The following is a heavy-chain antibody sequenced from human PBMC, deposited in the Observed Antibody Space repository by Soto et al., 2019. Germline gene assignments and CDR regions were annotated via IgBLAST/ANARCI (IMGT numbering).Heavy chain of an antibody. J-gene: IGHJ6*02. CDR2: IYYSGST. V-gene: IGHV4-31*03. Sequence: SETLSLTCTVSGGSISSGGYYWSWIRQHPGKGLEWIGYIYYSGSTYYNPSLKSRVTISVDTSKNQFSLKLSSVTAADTAVYYCARDRRQQLVSYYYYGMDVWGQGTTVTVSS. CDR1: GGSISSGGYY. CDR3: ARDRRQQLVSYYYYGMDV. D-gene: IGHD6-13*01.